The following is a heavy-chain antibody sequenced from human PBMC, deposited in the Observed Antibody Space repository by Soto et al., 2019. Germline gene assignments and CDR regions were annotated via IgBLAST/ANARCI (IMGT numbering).Heavy chain of an antibody. J-gene: IGHJ4*02. Sequence: EVQLLESGGGLGQPGGSLRLSCAASGFSFRNYAMTWVRQAPGKGLEWVSGLSGSGTMRYYADSVRGRIIISRDNAKNTMFLHMDNLRVEDSAVYYCAKEAEENENVPIPGDNWGQGTPVTVSS. V-gene: IGHV3-23*01. D-gene: IGHD1-1*01. CDR1: GFSFRNYA. CDR2: LSGSGTMR. CDR3: AKEAEENENVPIPGDN.